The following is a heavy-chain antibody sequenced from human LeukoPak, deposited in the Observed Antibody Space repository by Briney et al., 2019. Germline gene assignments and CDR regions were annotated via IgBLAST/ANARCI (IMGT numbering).Heavy chain of an antibody. CDR2: IIPVFGTP. CDR3: ARGIGIPGRHQRFDP. D-gene: IGHD2/OR15-2a*01. V-gene: IGHV1-69*01. CDR1: EGTFSSYA. J-gene: IGHJ5*02. Sequence: SVKVSCKASEGTFSSYAISWVRQAPGQGLEWMGGIIPVFGTPNYAQKFQGRVTITADESTSTTYMELSSLRSEDTAVYYCARGIGIPGRHQRFDPWGQGTLVTVSS.